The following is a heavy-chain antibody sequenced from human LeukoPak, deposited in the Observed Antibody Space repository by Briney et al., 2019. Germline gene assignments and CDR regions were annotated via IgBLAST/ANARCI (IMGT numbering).Heavy chain of an antibody. D-gene: IGHD3-22*01. V-gene: IGHV3-21*01. J-gene: IGHJ3*02. CDR1: GFTFSNHS. Sequence: GGSLRLSCAASGFTFSNHSMNWVRQAPGKGLEWVSSISSSSSYIYYADSVKGRFTISRDNAKNSLYLQMNSLRAEDTAVYYCARDVPYYYESSGYYSLGFDIWGQGTMVTVSS. CDR2: ISSSSSYI. CDR3: ARDVPYYYESSGYYSLGFDI.